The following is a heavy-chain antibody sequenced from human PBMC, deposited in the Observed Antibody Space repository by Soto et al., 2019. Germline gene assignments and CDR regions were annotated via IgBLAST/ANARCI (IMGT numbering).Heavy chain of an antibody. CDR3: ARDISGSNST. CDR2: LTDSGGST. V-gene: IGHV3-23*01. CDR1: GFNFRSYA. D-gene: IGHD3-10*01. Sequence: EVQLLESGGGLVQPGGSLRLSCAGFGFNFRSYAMSWVRQAPGKGLEWVSALTDSGGSTYYIDSVEDRFTISRDNARNSLYLQMNSLRAEDTAVYYCARDISGSNSTWGQGTLVTVSS. J-gene: IGHJ4*02.